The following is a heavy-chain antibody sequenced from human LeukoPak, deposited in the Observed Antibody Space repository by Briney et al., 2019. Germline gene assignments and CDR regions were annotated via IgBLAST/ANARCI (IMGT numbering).Heavy chain of an antibody. CDR1: GFTVSSSY. D-gene: IGHD3-10*01. J-gene: IGHJ4*02. CDR2: IYSGGSS. Sequence: QAGGSLRLSCAASGFTVSSSYMSWVRQAPGGGLEWVSVIYSGGSSYYADSVKGRFTISSDNSKNTLYLQMNSLRAEDTAVYYCARDLGMSGYWGQGTLVTVSS. CDR3: ARDLGMSGY. V-gene: IGHV3-53*01.